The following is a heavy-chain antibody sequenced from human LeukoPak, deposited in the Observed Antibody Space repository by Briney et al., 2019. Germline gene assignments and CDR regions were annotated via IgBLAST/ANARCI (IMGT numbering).Heavy chain of an antibody. CDR2: IFYSGNT. D-gene: IGHD6-19*01. CDR3: ARDSSGWSIDY. J-gene: IGHJ4*02. V-gene: IGHV4-59*13. CDR1: GGPMNSYY. Sequence: SETLSLTCTVSGGPMNSYYGSWIRQPPGKGLEWIGYIFYSGNTNYNPSLKSRVTMSVDTSKNQFSLKLSSVTAADTAVYYRARDSSGWSIDYWGQGSLVTVSS.